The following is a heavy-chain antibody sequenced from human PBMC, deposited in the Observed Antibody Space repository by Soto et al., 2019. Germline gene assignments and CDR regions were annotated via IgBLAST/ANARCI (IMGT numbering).Heavy chain of an antibody. D-gene: IGHD6-19*01. V-gene: IGHV4-59*08. CDR2: IYYTGRT. Sequence: SETLSLTCTVSGVSINADYWSWIRQPPGKGLEWIGYIYYTGRTTYDPSLKSRVTISVDRSKNQFSLELNSVTAADTAVYYCARWTYGSGWDDAFDIWGQGTMVTVSS. J-gene: IGHJ3*02. CDR3: ARWTYGSGWDDAFDI. CDR1: GVSINADY.